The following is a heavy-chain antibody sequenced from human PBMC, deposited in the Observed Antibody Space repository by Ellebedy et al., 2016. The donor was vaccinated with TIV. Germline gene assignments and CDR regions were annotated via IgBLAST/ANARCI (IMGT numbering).Heavy chain of an antibody. V-gene: IGHV3-30*18. Sequence: GGSLRLXXVASKFTFSNFAMHWVRQAPGKGLEWVATFSDDEKSIHYTESVKGRFTISRDNSRNTVYLQMNGLRADDTAVYYCAKALYKGNGYDFIFDYWGQGTLVTVSS. J-gene: IGHJ4*02. CDR3: AKALYKGNGYDFIFDY. D-gene: IGHD3-3*01. CDR1: KFTFSNFA. CDR2: FSDDEKSI.